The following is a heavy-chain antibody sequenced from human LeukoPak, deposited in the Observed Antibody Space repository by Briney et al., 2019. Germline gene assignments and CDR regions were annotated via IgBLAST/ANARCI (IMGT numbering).Heavy chain of an antibody. V-gene: IGHV3-23*01. CDR1: GFTFSSYA. Sequence: GGSLRLSCAASGFTFSSYAMSWVRQAPAKGLEWVSAISGSGGSTYYADSMKSRFTISRDKSKNTLYLQMNSLRAEDTAVYYCAKRWYYYDSSGPNGAAFDIWGQGTMVTVSS. CDR2: ISGSGGST. CDR3: AKRWYYYDSSGPNGAAFDI. J-gene: IGHJ3*02. D-gene: IGHD3-22*01.